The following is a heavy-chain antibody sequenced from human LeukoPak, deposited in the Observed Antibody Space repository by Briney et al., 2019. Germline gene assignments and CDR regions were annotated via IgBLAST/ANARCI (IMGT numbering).Heavy chain of an antibody. V-gene: IGHV3-33*01. J-gene: IGHJ6*03. CDR2: IWYDGSNK. D-gene: IGHD6-13*01. Sequence: GGSLRLSCAASGFTFSSYGMHWVRQAPGKGLEWVAVIWYDGSNKYYADSVKGRFTISRDNSKNTLYLQMNSLRAEDTAVYYCARGMNLTRSTSLWRSIAAAGYYYHYMDVWGKGTTVTVSS. CDR3: ARGMNLTRSTSLWRSIAAAGYYYHYMDV. CDR1: GFTFSSYG.